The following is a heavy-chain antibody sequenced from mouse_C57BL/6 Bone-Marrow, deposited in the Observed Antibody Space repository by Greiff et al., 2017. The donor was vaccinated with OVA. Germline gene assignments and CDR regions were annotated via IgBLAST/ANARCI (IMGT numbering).Heavy chain of an antibody. V-gene: IGHV1-82*01. D-gene: IGHD2-3*01. CDR3: ARFRWLLPYFDY. CDR2: IYPGDGDT. J-gene: IGHJ2*01. CDR1: GYAFSSSW. Sequence: VNVVESGPELVKPGASVKISCKASGYAFSSSWMNWVKQRPGKGLEWIGRIYPGDGDTNYNGKFKGKATLTADKSSSTAYMQLSSLTSEDSAVYFCARFRWLLPYFDYWGQGTTLTVSS.